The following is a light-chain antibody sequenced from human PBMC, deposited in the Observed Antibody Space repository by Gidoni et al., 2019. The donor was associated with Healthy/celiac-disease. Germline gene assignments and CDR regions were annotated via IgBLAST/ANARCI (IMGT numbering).Light chain of an antibody. CDR1: QSVLYSSNNKNY. CDR3: QQYYSTPTWT. V-gene: IGKV4-1*01. CDR2: WAS. J-gene: IGKJ1*01. Sequence: DIVMTQSPDSLAVSLGDRATINCKSSQSVLYSSNNKNYLAWYQQKPGQPPKPLIYWASTRESGVPDRFSGSGSGTDFTLTISSLQAEDVAVYYCQQYYSTPTWTFGQGTKVEIK.